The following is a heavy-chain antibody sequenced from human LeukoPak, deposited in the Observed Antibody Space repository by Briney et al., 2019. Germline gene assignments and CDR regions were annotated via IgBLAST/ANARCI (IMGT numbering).Heavy chain of an antibody. CDR2: IQRDGSEQ. CDR3: ARDRGYTYGHPLDY. J-gene: IGHJ4*02. V-gene: IGHV3-33*05. Sequence: GGSLRLSCAASGFIFRNYAMHWVRQPPGKGLEWVSLIQRDGSEQYYADSVRGRLTISRDNSKNTLYLQMNSLGAEDTAVYYCARDRGYTYGHPLDYWGQGTLVTVSS. D-gene: IGHD5-18*01. CDR1: GFIFRNYA.